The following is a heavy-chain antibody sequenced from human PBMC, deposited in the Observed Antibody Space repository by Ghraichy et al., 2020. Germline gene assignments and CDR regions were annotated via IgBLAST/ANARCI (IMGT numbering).Heavy chain of an antibody. D-gene: IGHD4-23*01. CDR1: GFTFSNYA. Sequence: GRSLRLSCAASGFTFSNYAMSWVRQAPGKGLEWVSTLTGTGGNTYYADSVKGRFTISRENSKNTLYLQVNSLRAEDTAVYYCAKTGGNFYHYYMDVWGKGTPVTVS. CDR3: AKTGGNFYHYYMDV. CDR2: LTGTGGNT. J-gene: IGHJ6*03. V-gene: IGHV3-23*01.